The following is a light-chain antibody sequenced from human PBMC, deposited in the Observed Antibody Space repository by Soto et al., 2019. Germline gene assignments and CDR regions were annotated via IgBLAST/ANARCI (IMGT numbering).Light chain of an antibody. CDR1: QSVSNSF. CDR2: AAS. CDR3: QQYGHSPRT. Sequence: LTQSPGTLPLSPGERASLSCSVSQSVSNSFLAWYQQKAGQSPRLLIYAASARAIGIPDRFSGSGSGTDFTLTISRLEPEDFAVYYCQQYGHSPRTFGQGTKVDI. V-gene: IGKV3-20*01. J-gene: IGKJ1*01.